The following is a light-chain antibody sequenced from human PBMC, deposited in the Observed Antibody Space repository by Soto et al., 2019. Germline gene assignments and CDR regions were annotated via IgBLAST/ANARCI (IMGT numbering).Light chain of an antibody. Sequence: EIVMTQSPATLSVSPGERATLSCRASQSVSSNLAWYQQKPGQAPRLLIYGASTRATGIPARFSGSGSGTEFTLTISSLQSEDFAVYYCQEYNNWRSWTCGHGTKVEIK. V-gene: IGKV3-15*01. CDR3: QEYNNWRSWT. J-gene: IGKJ1*01. CDR1: QSVSSN. CDR2: GAS.